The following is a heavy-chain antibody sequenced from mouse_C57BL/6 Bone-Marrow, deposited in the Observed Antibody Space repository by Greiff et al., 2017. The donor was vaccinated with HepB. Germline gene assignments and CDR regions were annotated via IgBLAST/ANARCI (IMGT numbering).Heavy chain of an antibody. Sequence: QVQLQQPGAELVKPGASVKMSCKASGYTFNSYWITRVKQRPGQGLEWIGDIYPGSGSTNYNEKFKSKATLTVDTSSSTAYMQLSSLTSEASAVYYCASGNDGYGDYWGQGTTLTVSS. CDR3: ASGNDGYGDY. J-gene: IGHJ2*01. CDR1: GYTFNSYW. V-gene: IGHV1-55*01. D-gene: IGHD2-3*01. CDR2: IYPGSGST.